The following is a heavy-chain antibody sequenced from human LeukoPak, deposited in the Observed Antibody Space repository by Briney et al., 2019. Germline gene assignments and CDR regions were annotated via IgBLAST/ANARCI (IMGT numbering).Heavy chain of an antibody. V-gene: IGHV3-48*01. CDR2: ISSSTI. Sequence: GGSLRLSCAASGFTFSSYNMNWVRQAPGKGLEWVSYISSSTIYYADSVKGRFTISRDNAKNSLYLQMNSLRAEDTAVYYCARGSFGPWGQGTMVTVSS. CDR1: GFTFSSYN. J-gene: IGHJ3*01. CDR3: ARGSFGP. D-gene: IGHD1-26*01.